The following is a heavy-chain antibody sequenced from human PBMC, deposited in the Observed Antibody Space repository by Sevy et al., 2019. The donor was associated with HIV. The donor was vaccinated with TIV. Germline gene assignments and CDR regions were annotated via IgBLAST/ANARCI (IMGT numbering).Heavy chain of an antibody. J-gene: IGHJ5*02. D-gene: IGHD5-18*01. Sequence: SETLSLTCTVSGGSMSSYYWSWIRQPPGKGLEWIGYIYYSGSTNYNPSLKSRVTISVDTSKNQFSLKLSSVTAADTAVYYCARVTAMYWFDPWGQGSLVTVSS. CDR1: GGSMSSYY. CDR3: ARVTAMYWFDP. CDR2: IYYSGST. V-gene: IGHV4-59*01.